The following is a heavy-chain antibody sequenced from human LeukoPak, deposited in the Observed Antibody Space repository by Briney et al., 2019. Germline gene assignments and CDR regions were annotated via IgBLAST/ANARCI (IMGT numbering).Heavy chain of an antibody. J-gene: IGHJ4*02. CDR2: IYYSGST. V-gene: IGHV4-39*01. D-gene: IGHD6-13*01. CDR3: ARLVSSSCWNY. CDR1: GGSISSSSYY. Sequence: SETLSLTCTVSGGSISSSSYYWGWIRQPPGKGLEWIGSIYYSGSTYYNPSLKSRVTISVDTSKNQFSLKLSSVTAADTAVYYCARLVSSSCWNYWGQGTLVTVSS.